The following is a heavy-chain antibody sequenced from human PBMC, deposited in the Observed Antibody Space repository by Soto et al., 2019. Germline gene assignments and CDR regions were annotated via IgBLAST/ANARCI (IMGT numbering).Heavy chain of an antibody. J-gene: IGHJ3*02. CDR3: ARPGDYYDSSGYVVDAFDI. CDR1: GYSFTSYW. D-gene: IGHD3-22*01. CDR2: IYPGDSDT. Sequence: GESLKISCKGSGYSFTSYWIGWVRQMPGKGLEWMGIIYPGDSDTRYSPSFQGQVTISADKSISTAYLQWSSLKASDTAMYYCARPGDYYDSSGYVVDAFDIWGQRTMVTVS. V-gene: IGHV5-51*01.